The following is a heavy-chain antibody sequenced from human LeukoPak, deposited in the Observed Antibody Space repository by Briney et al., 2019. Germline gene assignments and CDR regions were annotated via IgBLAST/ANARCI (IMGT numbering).Heavy chain of an antibody. CDR3: ARVTTIFGVPPYYYYYMDV. J-gene: IGHJ6*03. D-gene: IGHD3-3*01. CDR2: IYTSGST. Sequence: SETLSLTCTVSGGSISSYYWSWIRQPAGKRLEWMGRIYTSGSTNYNPSLKSRVTMSVDTSKNQFSLKLSSVTAADTAVYYCARVTTIFGVPPYYYYYMDVWGKGTTVTVSS. CDR1: GGSISSYY. V-gene: IGHV4-4*07.